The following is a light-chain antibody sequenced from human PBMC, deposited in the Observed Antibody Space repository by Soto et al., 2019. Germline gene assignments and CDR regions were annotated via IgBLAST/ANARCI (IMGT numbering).Light chain of an antibody. J-gene: IGLJ1*01. V-gene: IGLV2-14*01. Sequence: QSVLTQPASVSGSAGQSIAISCTGSSSDVGIYNYVSWYQQHPGKVPKLISYEVTSRPSGVSIRFSGSKSGNTASLTISGLQPEHEADYYCSSYTTSSTRVFGTGTKVTVL. CDR3: SSYTTSSTRV. CDR1: SSDVGIYNY. CDR2: EVT.